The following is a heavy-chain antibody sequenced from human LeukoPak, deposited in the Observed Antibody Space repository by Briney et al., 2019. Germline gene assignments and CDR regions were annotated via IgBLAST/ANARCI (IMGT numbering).Heavy chain of an antibody. Sequence: PSETLSLTCTVSGGSISSGGYYWSWIRQHPGKGLEWIGYIYYSGSTNYNPSLKSRVTISVDTSKNQFSLKLSSVTAADTAVYYCAREWELLGNWFDPWGQGTLVTVSS. J-gene: IGHJ5*02. CDR2: IYYSGST. V-gene: IGHV4-61*08. D-gene: IGHD1-26*01. CDR3: AREWELLGNWFDP. CDR1: GGSISSGGYY.